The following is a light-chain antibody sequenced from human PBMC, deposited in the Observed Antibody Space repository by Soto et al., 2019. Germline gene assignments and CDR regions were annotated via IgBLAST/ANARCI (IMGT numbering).Light chain of an antibody. CDR2: KAS. V-gene: IGKV1-5*03. CDR3: QHSTSYSEA. Sequence: DIPMTQSPSTLSGSVGDRVTITFRASQTISSWLAWYQQKPGKAPKLLIYKASTLKSGVPSRFSGSGSGTEFTLPISSLQPDDFATYYCQHSTSYSEAFCQGTKVELK. CDR1: QTISSW. J-gene: IGKJ1*01.